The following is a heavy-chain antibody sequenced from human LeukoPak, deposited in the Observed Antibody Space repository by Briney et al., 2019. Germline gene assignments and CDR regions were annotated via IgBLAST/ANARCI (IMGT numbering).Heavy chain of an antibody. D-gene: IGHD3-16*01. Sequence: ASVKVSCKASGGTFSSYAISWVRQAPGQGLEWMGGIIPIFGTANYAQKFQGRVTITTDESTSTAYMELSSLRSEDTAVYYCARDAHMMTYIDYWGQGTLVTVSS. CDR2: IIPIFGTA. CDR3: ARDAHMMTYIDY. CDR1: GGTFSSYA. V-gene: IGHV1-69*05. J-gene: IGHJ4*02.